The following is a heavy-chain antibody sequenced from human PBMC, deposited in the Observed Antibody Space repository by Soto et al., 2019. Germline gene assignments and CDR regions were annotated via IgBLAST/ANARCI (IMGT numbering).Heavy chain of an antibody. CDR3: ARDLQWHYVEWFDP. Sequence: ASVKVSCKASGYTFTSYGISWVRQAPGQGLEWMGWISAYNGNTNYAQKLQGRVTMTTDTSTSTAYMELRSLRSDDTAVYYCARDLQWHYVEWFDPWGQGTLVTVSS. J-gene: IGHJ5*02. V-gene: IGHV1-18*01. D-gene: IGHD6-19*01. CDR1: GYTFTSYG. CDR2: ISAYNGNT.